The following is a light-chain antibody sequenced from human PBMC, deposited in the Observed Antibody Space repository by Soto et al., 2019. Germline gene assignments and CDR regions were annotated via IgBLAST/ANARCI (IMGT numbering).Light chain of an antibody. CDR3: QQRSSWPLT. CDR1: QSVSSD. V-gene: IGKV3-11*01. CDR2: GAS. Sequence: EIVMTQSPSTLSVSPGERATLSCRASQSVSSDLAWYHQKPGQAPRLLIYGASTRATGVPDRFSGSGSGTVFTLTINNVAPEDSAIYYCQQRSSWPLTFGGGTKVDIK. J-gene: IGKJ4*01.